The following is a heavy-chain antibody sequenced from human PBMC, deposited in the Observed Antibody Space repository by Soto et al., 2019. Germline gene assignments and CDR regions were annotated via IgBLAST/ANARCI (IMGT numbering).Heavy chain of an antibody. CDR2: IIPLFATT. J-gene: IGHJ3*02. D-gene: IGHD2-21*01. Sequence: SVKVSCKASGGIFNNYAFSWVRQAPGQGLEWMGAIIPLFATTRYAQKVQDRVTIIADESTGTVNMELSDLRSDDTAMYYCAGGEGVVVRPKKAGFDIWAPGTKVTVSS. CDR3: AGGEGVVVRPKKAGFDI. CDR1: GGIFNNYA. V-gene: IGHV1-69*13.